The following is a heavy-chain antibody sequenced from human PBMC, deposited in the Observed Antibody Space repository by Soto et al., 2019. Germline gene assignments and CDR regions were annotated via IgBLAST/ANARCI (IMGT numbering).Heavy chain of an antibody. Sequence: EVQLVESGGGLAQPGGSLRLSFAASGFPIRNYAMPWVRQPTGKGLEWASGIGDIDDPYYADSVKGRFTISREIAKNSLYLQMDGLRAGDSAVYYCARGPPRVRERTYYYRMDVWGQGTTVTVSS. CDR1: GFPIRNYA. CDR2: IGDIDDP. V-gene: IGHV3-13*05. CDR3: ARGPPRVRERTYYYRMDV. J-gene: IGHJ6*02. D-gene: IGHD3-10*01.